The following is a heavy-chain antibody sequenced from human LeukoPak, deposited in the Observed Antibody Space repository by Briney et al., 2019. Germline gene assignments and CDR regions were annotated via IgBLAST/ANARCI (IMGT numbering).Heavy chain of an antibody. CDR3: ARVGGYSYGYDY. CDR2: INHSGST. CDR1: GGSFSGYY. V-gene: IGHV4-34*01. D-gene: IGHD5-18*01. Sequence: SETLSLTCAVYGGSFSGYYWSWIRQPPGKRLEWIGEINHSGSTNYNPSLKSRVTISVDTSKNQFSLKLNSVTAADTAVYYCARVGGYSYGYDYWGQGTLVTVSS. J-gene: IGHJ4*02.